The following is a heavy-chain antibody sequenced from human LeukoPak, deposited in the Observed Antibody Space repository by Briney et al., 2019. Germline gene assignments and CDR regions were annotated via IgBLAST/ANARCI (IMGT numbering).Heavy chain of an antibody. J-gene: IGHJ4*02. CDR1: GFTVSNYY. V-gene: IGHV4-39*01. Sequence: GSLRLSCAASGFTVSNYYMSWVRQPPGKGLEWIGSIYYSGSTYYNPSLKSRVTISVDTSKNQFSLKLSSVTAADTAVYYCARTKWELLLDYWGQGTLVTVSS. CDR3: ARTKWELLLDY. D-gene: IGHD1-26*01. CDR2: IYYSGST.